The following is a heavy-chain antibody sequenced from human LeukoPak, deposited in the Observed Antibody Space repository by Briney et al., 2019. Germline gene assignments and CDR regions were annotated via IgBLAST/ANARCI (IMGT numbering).Heavy chain of an antibody. CDR3: AXGEKNNWFNP. V-gene: IGHV4-4*07. CDR1: GGSFRSYY. CDR2: IYTSGRP. J-gene: IGHJ5*02. Sequence: SESLSLTCTVSGGSFRSYYWSWVRQPAWKGREWIGRIYTSGRPNYNPSLTSRVSMSVETSKNQFSLMLSSVTAADTSVYYCAXGEKNNWFNPWGQGTLVTVSS.